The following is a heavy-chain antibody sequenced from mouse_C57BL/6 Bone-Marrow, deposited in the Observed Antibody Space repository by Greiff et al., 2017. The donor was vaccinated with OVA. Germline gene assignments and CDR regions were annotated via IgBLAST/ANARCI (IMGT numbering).Heavy chain of an antibody. CDR1: GFNIKDYY. V-gene: IGHV14-2*01. CDR2: IDPEDGAT. Sequence: EVQLQQSGAELVKPGASVKLSCTASGFNIKDYYMHWVKQRPEQGLEWIGRIDPEDGATKYAPKFQGQATLTADTSSNTSYLQLSSLTSEDTAVYYCARRGGQDRFDYWGQGTTLTVSS. D-gene: IGHD3-2*02. CDR3: ARRGGQDRFDY. J-gene: IGHJ2*01.